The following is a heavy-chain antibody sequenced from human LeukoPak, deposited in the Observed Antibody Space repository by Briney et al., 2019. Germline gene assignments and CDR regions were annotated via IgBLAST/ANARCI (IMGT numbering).Heavy chain of an antibody. J-gene: IGHJ4*02. V-gene: IGHV4-4*07. Sequence: SETLSLTCTVSGVSISSYYWSWIRRPAGKGLAWSGRIYTSGSTNYNPSLKSRVTISVDTSKNQFSLKLSSVTAADTAVYYCARALTARPGAEFGYWGQGTLVTVSS. CDR1: GVSISSYY. CDR2: IYTSGST. D-gene: IGHD6-6*01. CDR3: ARALTARPGAEFGY.